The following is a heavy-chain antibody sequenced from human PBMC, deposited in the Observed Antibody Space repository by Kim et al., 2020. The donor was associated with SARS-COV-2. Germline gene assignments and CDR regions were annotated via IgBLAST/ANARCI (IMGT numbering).Heavy chain of an antibody. V-gene: IGHV3-11*06. D-gene: IGHD6-19*01. J-gene: IGHJ4*02. CDR2: ISSSSSYT. CDR3: ARTLPGIAVARPPDY. Sequence: GGSLRLSCAASGFTFSDYYMSWIRQAPGKGLEWVSYISSSSSYTNYADSVKGRFTISRDNAKNSLYLQMNSLRAEDTAVYYCARTLPGIAVARPPDYWGQGTLVTVSS. CDR1: GFTFSDYY.